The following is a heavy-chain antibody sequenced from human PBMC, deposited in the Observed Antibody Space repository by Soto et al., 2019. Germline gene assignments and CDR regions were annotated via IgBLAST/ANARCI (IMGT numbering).Heavy chain of an antibody. Sequence: GGSLRLSCAASGFTFANYAMSWVRQAPGKGLEWVSGIGLSGRETYYADSVKGRFTMSRDNSKNTLYLEMNSLRAEDTAVYYCAKERGAARLEKKWFDPWGQGTLVTVSS. CDR3: AKERGAARLEKKWFDP. J-gene: IGHJ5*02. CDR1: GFTFANYA. D-gene: IGHD6-6*01. CDR2: IGLSGRET. V-gene: IGHV3-23*01.